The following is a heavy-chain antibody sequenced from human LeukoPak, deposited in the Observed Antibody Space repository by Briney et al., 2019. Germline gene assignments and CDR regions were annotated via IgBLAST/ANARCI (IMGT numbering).Heavy chain of an antibody. D-gene: IGHD3-22*01. J-gene: IGHJ4*02. V-gene: IGHV3-21*01. CDR2: ISSSSSYI. Sequence: GGSLRLSCAASGFTFSSYSMNWVRQAPGKGLEWVSSISSSSSYIYYADSVKGRFTIPRDNAKNSLYLQMNSLRAEDTAVYYCAGTRKTYYYDSSGYYFWGQGTLVTVSS. CDR3: AGTRKTYYYDSSGYYF. CDR1: GFTFSSYS.